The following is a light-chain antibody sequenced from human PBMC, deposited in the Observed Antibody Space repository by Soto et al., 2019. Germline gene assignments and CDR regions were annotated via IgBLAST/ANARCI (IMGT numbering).Light chain of an antibody. CDR2: ADS. V-gene: IGLV3-21*02. J-gene: IGLJ1*01. CDR3: QVWDTNSDHYV. Sequence: SYELTQPPSVSVAPGQTARIPCGGDNIESKSVHWYQQMPGQAPVLVVRADSDRHSGIPERFSGSNSGNTATLTISRVEAGDEADYYCQVWDTNSDHYVFGTGTKV. CDR1: NIESKS.